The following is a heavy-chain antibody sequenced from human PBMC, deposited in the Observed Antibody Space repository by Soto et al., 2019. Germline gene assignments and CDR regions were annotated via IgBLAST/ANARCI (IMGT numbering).Heavy chain of an antibody. J-gene: IGHJ4*02. CDR2: IYPSDSDT. Sequence: GESLKISCKGSGYIFTSYWIGWVRQMPGKGLEWMGLIYPSDSDTTYSPSFQGQVTISADKSISTAYLQWGSLKASDTAMYYCARGRWLQASGYYFDYSCQGTVVTVSS. CDR1: GYIFTSYW. D-gene: IGHD5-12*01. V-gene: IGHV5-51*01. CDR3: ARGRWLQASGYYFDY.